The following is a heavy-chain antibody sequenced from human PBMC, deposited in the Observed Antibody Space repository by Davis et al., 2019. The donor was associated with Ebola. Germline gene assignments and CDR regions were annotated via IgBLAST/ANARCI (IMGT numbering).Heavy chain of an antibody. Sequence: MPSETLSLTCAVYGGSFSGYYWSWIRQPPGKGLEWIWEINHSGSTNYNPSLKSRVTISVDTSKNQFSLKLSSVTAADTAVYYCARAHRITIFGVVTGPWGQGTLVTVSS. CDR3: ARAHRITIFGVVTGP. J-gene: IGHJ5*02. CDR2: INHSGST. D-gene: IGHD3-3*01. V-gene: IGHV4-34*01. CDR1: GGSFSGYY.